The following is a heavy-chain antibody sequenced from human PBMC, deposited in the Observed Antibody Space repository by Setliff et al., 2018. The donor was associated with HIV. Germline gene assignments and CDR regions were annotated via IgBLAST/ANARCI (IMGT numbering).Heavy chain of an antibody. Sequence: GASVKVSCKASGYTFTNYAMHWVRQAPGQRLEWMGWVNAANGYTKYSQKFQGRVTITRDTSANTAYMELSSLRSEDTAVYYCARPRSGGSGSYSWFDPWGQGTLVTVSS. V-gene: IGHV1-3*01. CDR1: GYTFTNYA. CDR2: VNAANGYT. D-gene: IGHD3-10*01. J-gene: IGHJ5*02. CDR3: ARPRSGGSGSYSWFDP.